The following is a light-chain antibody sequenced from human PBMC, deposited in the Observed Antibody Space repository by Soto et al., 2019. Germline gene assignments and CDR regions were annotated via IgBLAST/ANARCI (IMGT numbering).Light chain of an antibody. J-gene: IGLJ1*01. CDR2: LND. CDR1: FSNIGDNA. V-gene: IGLV1-44*01. Sequence: QSVLTQPPSLSATPGQRVNISCSGSFSNIGDNAVNWYQQLPGAAPKLLIYLNDQRPSGVPDRFSGSKSGTSASLAISGLRSGDEADYYCATWDDSLNDYVFATGTKVTVL. CDR3: ATWDDSLNDYV.